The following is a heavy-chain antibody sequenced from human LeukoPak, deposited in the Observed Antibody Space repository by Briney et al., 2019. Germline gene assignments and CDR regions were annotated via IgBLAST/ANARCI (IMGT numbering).Heavy chain of an antibody. J-gene: IGHJ4*02. CDR3: VKDHKSGRFFDY. CDR1: GFTYNTRA. CDR2: ITRRGDNT. D-gene: IGHD3-16*01. V-gene: IGHV3-23*01. Sequence: GGSLRLSCAASGFTYNTRAMTWVRQAPGKGLEWVADITRRGDNTYYADSVKGRFTISRDNSKNTLFLEMNSLRAEDTAIYFCVKDHKSGRFFDYWGQGTLVAVSA.